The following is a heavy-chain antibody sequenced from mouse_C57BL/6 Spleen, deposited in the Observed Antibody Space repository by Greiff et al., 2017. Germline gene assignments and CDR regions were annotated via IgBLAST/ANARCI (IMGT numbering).Heavy chain of an antibody. V-gene: IGHV1-15*01. J-gene: IGHJ4*01. Sequence: QVQLQQSGAELVRPGASVTLSCKASGYTFTDYEMHWVKQTPVHGLEWIGAIDPETGGTAYNQKFKGKAILTADKSSSTAYMELRSLTSEDSAVYYCTVYASCYNYAMDYWGQGTSVTVSS. CDR3: TVYASCYNYAMDY. CDR2: IDPETGGT. CDR1: GYTFTDYE. D-gene: IGHD1-1*01.